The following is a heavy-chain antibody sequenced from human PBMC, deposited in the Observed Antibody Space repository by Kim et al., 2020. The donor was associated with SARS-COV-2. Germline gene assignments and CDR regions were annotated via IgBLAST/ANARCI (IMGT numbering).Heavy chain of an antibody. CDR1: GFTFSSYA. J-gene: IGHJ6*02. Sequence: GGSLRLSCAASGFTFSSYAMHWVRQAPGKGLEWVAVIWYDGSNKYYADSVKGRFTISRDNSKNTLYLQMNSLRAEDTAVYYCANLMDRSVGALSHDYYGMDVWGQGTTVTVSS. D-gene: IGHD1-26*01. V-gene: IGHV3-33*06. CDR2: IWYDGSNK. CDR3: ANLMDRSVGALSHDYYGMDV.